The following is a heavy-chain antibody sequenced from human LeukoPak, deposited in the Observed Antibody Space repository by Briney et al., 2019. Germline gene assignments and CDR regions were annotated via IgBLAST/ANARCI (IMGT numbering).Heavy chain of an antibody. CDR2: ISWNSGSI. Sequence: QPGRSLRLSCAASGFTFDDYAMHWVRQAPGKGLEWVSGISWNSGSIGYADSVKGRFTISRDNAKNSLYLQMNSLRAEYTAVYYCARDRDSYGYLGQDFDYWGQGTLVTVSS. V-gene: IGHV3-9*01. CDR1: GFTFDDYA. CDR3: ARDRDSYGYLGQDFDY. D-gene: IGHD5-18*01. J-gene: IGHJ4*02.